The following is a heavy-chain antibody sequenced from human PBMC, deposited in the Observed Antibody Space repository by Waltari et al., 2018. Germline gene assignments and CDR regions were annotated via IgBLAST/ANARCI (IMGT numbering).Heavy chain of an antibody. Sequence: QVQLQQWGAGLLKPSETLSLTCAVYGGSSGGSNWSWTRQPPGKGLEWIGEINHSGSTNYNPSLKSRVTISVDTSKNQFSLKLSSVTAADTAVYYCARATDVVVVPAAIPYFDYWGQGTLVTVSS. CDR3: ARATDVVVVPAAIPYFDY. CDR2: INHSGST. CDR1: GGSSGGSN. V-gene: IGHV4-34*01. J-gene: IGHJ4*02. D-gene: IGHD2-2*02.